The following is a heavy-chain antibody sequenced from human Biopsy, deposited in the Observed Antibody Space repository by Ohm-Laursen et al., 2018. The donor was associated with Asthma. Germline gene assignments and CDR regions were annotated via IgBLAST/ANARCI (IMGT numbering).Heavy chain of an antibody. D-gene: IGHD2-21*02. V-gene: IGHV3-30*03. CDR1: GFTFSSYG. CDR3: ARSDCGSGGYCYIPFYF. CDR2: ISNDGSSK. J-gene: IGHJ4*02. Sequence: SLRPSCAASGFTFSSYGMHWVRQAPGKGLEWVALISNDGSSKYYADSVKGRFTISRDISKNTLYLQMNSLRAEDTAVYYCARSDCGSGGYCYIPFYFWGQGTLVTVSS.